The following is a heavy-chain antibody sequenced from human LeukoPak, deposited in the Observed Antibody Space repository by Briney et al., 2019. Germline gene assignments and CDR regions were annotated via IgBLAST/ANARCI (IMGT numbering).Heavy chain of an antibody. D-gene: IGHD4-17*01. J-gene: IGHJ4*02. CDR1: GFTFNSYA. CDR3: AKDYGDYAGGFD. V-gene: IGHV3-23*01. CDR2: ISGSGGST. Sequence: GFLRPSCAASGFTFNSYAMSWVRPAPGKGLEWVSAISGSGGSTYYADSVKGRFTISRDNSKNTLYLQMNSLRAEDTAVYYCAKDYGDYAGGFDWGQGTLVTVSS.